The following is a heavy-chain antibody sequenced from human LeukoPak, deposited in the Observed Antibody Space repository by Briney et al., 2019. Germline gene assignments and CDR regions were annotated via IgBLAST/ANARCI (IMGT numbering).Heavy chain of an antibody. CDR1: GYTFTGFY. CDR3: ARWMATVTTPDY. CDR2: INPNSGGT. J-gene: IGHJ4*02. Sequence: ASVKVSSKASGYTFTGFYVHWVRQAPGQGLEWMGWINPNSGGTNYAQKFQGRVTMTRDTSISTAYMELSRLRSDDTAVYYCARWMATVTTPDYWGQGTLVTVSS. V-gene: IGHV1-2*02. D-gene: IGHD4-11*01.